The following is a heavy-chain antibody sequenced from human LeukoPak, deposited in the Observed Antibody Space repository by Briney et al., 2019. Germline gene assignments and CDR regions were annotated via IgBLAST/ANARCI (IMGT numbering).Heavy chain of an antibody. V-gene: IGHV4-39*07. CDR2: IYYSGST. Sequence: SETLSLTCTVSGGSISSSGYYWGWIRQPPGKGLEWIGSIYYSGSTFYNPSLKSRVAISVDTSKNQFSLKLNSVTAADTAVYYCARAIIYDSAFFDYWGQGTLVTVSS. J-gene: IGHJ4*02. CDR3: ARAIIYDSAFFDY. CDR1: GGSISSSGYY. D-gene: IGHD3-22*01.